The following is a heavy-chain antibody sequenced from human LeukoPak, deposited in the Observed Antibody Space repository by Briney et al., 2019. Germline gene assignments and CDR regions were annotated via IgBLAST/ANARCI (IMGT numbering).Heavy chain of an antibody. V-gene: IGHV3-30*04. CDR3: ARDDFWSGYGY. D-gene: IGHD3-3*01. Sequence: GGSLRLYCAASGFTFSSYAMHWLRQAPGKGLEWGAVISYDGSNKYYADSVKGRFTIARDNTKNTLYLQMNRLSAEDTAVYYCARDDFWSGYGYWGQGTLVTVSS. CDR2: ISYDGSNK. J-gene: IGHJ4*02. CDR1: GFTFSSYA.